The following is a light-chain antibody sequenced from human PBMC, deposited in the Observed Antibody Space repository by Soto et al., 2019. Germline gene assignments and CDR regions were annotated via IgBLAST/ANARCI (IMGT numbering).Light chain of an antibody. CDR3: QSYDSSLSGWV. Sequence: QSVLTQPPSASGAPGQRVTISCTRSSSNIGAGEDVHWYQPLPGTASKLLIYGDSNRPSRVPDRFSGSKSGTSASLPITGLQAEDEAEYYCQSYDSSLSGWVFGGGTKLTVL. V-gene: IGLV1-40*01. J-gene: IGLJ3*02. CDR1: SSNIGAGED. CDR2: GDS.